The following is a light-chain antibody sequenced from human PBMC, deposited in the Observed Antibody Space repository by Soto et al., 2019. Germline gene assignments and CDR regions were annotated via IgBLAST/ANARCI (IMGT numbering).Light chain of an antibody. CDR2: EVF. Sequence: QSALSQPASVSGSPGQSITISCTGTSNDVGGYNSVSWYQQHPGKAPKLMIYEVFNRPSGVSDRFSGSKSGNTATLTISGLQPEDEADYFCSSYTGDNTLFGGGTKVTVL. CDR1: SNDVGGYNS. J-gene: IGLJ2*01. CDR3: SSYTGDNTL. V-gene: IGLV2-14*01.